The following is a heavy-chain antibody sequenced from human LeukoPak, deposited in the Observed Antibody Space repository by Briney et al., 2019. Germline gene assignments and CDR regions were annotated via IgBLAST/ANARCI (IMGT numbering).Heavy chain of an antibody. D-gene: IGHD3-9*01. J-gene: IGHJ4*02. CDR1: GFTFSRYS. V-gene: IGHV3-21*01. CDR2: ISKSSSYI. CDR3: ARVFRYYDILTGYTLPDY. Sequence: GLSLRLFCAASGFTFSRYSMKCVTGAPGKGLEWVSSISKSSSYIYYADAVKGRFTISRDNAKNSLYLQMNSLRAEDTAVYDCARVFRYYDILTGYTLPDYWGQGTLVTVSS.